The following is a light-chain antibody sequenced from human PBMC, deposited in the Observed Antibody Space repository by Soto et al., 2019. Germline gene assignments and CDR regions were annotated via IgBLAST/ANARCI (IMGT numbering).Light chain of an antibody. J-gene: IGLJ3*02. CDR3: SSYTSRYTWV. Sequence: QSALTQPASVSGSPGQSITISCTGTSSDVGGYNYVSWYQHHPGKAPKLMISEVSNRPSGVSSRFSGSKSGNTASLTISGLQAEDEADYYCSSYTSRYTWVFGGGTKLTVL. V-gene: IGLV2-14*01. CDR2: EVS. CDR1: SSDVGGYNY.